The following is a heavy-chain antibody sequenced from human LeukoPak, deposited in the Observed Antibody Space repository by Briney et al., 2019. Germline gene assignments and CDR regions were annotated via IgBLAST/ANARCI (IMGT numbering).Heavy chain of an antibody. CDR3: AREAGGYSYVCDY. V-gene: IGHV3-30*04. CDR2: ISYDGSNK. D-gene: IGHD5-18*01. J-gene: IGHJ4*02. Sequence: GGSLRLSCAASGFTFSSYAMHWVRQAPGKGLEWVAVISYDGSNKYYADSVEGRFTIPRDNSKNTLNLQMNSLRAEDTAVYYCAREAGGYSYVCDYWGQGTLVTVSS. CDR1: GFTFSSYA.